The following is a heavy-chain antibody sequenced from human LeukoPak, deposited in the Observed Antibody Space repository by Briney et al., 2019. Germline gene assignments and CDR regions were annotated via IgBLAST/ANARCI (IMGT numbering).Heavy chain of an antibody. J-gene: IGHJ4*02. V-gene: IGHV2-5*02. D-gene: IGHD3-9*01. CDR2: LYWDDDK. CDR3: ARTPYYDILTGSRGTFDY. CDR1: GFSLSTSGVG. Sequence: SGPTLVKPTQTLTLTCTFSGFSLSTSGVGVGWIRQPPRKALEWLALLYWDDDKRYSPSLKSRLTITKDTSKNQVLLTMTNMDPVDTATYYCARTPYYDILTGSRGTFDYWGQGTLVTVSS.